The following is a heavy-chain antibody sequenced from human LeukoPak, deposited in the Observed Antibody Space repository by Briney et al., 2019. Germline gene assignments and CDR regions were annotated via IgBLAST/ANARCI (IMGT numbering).Heavy chain of an antibody. D-gene: IGHD2-2*01. V-gene: IGHV3-23*01. J-gene: IGHJ3*02. CDR3: AKDQDGYPVLHEAFDI. CDR1: GFTFSSYA. CDR2: ISGSGGST. Sequence: PGGSLRLSCAASGFTFSSYAMSWVRQAPGKGLEWVSAISGSGGSTYYADSVKGRFTISRDNSKNTLYLQMNSLRAEDTAVYYCAKDQDGYPVLHEAFDIWGQGTIVTVSS.